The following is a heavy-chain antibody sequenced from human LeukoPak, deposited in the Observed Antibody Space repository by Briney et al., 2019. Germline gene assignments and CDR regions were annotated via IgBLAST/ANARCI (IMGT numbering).Heavy chain of an antibody. CDR2: TSSSDAGK. CDR3: AKAPVTSCRGAFCYPFDS. V-gene: IGHV3-23*01. Sequence: GGSLTLSCTVSGFSLSSYALSWVRRAPGKGLEWVSATSSSDAGKYYADSVRGRFTISRDNSRNTMYLQMNSLRVEDAAVYYCAKAPVTSCRGAFCYPFDSWGQGTLVTVSS. CDR1: GFSLSSYA. D-gene: IGHD2-15*01. J-gene: IGHJ4*02.